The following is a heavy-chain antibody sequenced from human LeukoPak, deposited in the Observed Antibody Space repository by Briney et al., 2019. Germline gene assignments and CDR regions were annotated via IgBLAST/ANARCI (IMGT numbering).Heavy chain of an antibody. CDR3: ARTHCSGGSCYIDY. V-gene: IGHV3-33*01. CDR2: IWYDGSNK. D-gene: IGHD2-15*01. CDR1: GFTFSSYG. Sequence: GGSLRLSCAASGFTFSSYGTHWVRQAPGKGLEWVAVIWYDGSNKYCADSVKGRFTISRDNSKNTLYLQMNSLRAEDTAVYYCARTHCSGGSCYIDYWGQGTLVTVSS. J-gene: IGHJ4*02.